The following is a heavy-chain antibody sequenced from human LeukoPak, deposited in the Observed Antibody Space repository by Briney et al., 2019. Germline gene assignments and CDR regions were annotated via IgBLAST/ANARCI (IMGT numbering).Heavy chain of an antibody. V-gene: IGHV4-59*01. J-gene: IGHJ4*02. CDR1: GGSISSYY. CDR2: IYYSGST. Sequence: SETLSLTCTVSGGSISSYYWSWIRQPPGKGLEWIGYIYYSGSTNYNPSLKSRVTISVDTSKNQFSLKLSSMTAADTAVYYCAIGEGSGSYYPPNFDYWGQGTLVTVSS. CDR3: AIGEGSGSYYPPNFDY. D-gene: IGHD3-10*01.